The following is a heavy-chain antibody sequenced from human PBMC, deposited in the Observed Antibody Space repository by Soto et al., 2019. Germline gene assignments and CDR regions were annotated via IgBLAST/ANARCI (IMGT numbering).Heavy chain of an antibody. V-gene: IGHV3-7*01. CDR2: INPDGSEQ. J-gene: IGHJ4*02. CDR1: GFSFSTYY. D-gene: IGHD2-2*01. CDR3: TRVTPGASDY. Sequence: VQLVEAGGGLVQPGGSLRVSCAASGFSFSTYYMNWVRQAPGKGLEWVAAINPDGSEQYYLDSVKGRFTISRANARNSLYLQMNSLRAEETALYYCTRVTPGASDYWGQGTPVTVSS.